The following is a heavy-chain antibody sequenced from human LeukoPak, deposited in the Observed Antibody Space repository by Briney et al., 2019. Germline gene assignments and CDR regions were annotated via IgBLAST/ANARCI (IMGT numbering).Heavy chain of an antibody. CDR1: GFTFSILA. CDR3: AKDHYYDSSGYHNWFDP. J-gene: IGHJ5*02. V-gene: IGHV3-23*01. D-gene: IGHD3-22*01. Sequence: PGGSLRLSCETSGFTFSILALNWVRQAPGKGLEWVSAIYADSVKGRFTISRDNSKNTLYLQMNSLRAEDTAVYYCAKDHYYDSSGYHNWFDPWGQGTLVTVSS. CDR2: I.